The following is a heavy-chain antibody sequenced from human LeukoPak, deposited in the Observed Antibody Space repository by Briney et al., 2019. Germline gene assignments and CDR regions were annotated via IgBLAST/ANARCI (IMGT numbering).Heavy chain of an antibody. J-gene: IGHJ4*02. CDR1: GGSFSGYY. CDR3: ARQGGSYWNCFDY. D-gene: IGHD1-26*01. Sequence: PSETLSLTCAIYGGSFSGYYWSWIRQPPGKGLEWIGEINHSGSTNYNPSLKSRVTISVDTSKKHFSLDLRSVTVADTAMYYCARQGGSYWNCFDYWGQGTLVTVSS. V-gene: IGHV4-34*01. CDR2: INHSGST.